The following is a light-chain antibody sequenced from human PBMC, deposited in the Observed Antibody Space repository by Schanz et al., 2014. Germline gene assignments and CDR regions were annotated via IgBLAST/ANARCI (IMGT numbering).Light chain of an antibody. CDR1: QSVSRY. Sequence: EIVLTQSPATLSLSPGERATLSCRASQSVSRYLAWYQQKPGQAPRLLIYDTSNRATGIPARFSGSGSGTDFTLTISGLQSEDFAMYYCQQYNEWPRTFGQGTRVEIK. J-gene: IGKJ1*01. CDR2: DTS. V-gene: IGKV3-11*01. CDR3: QQYNEWPRT.